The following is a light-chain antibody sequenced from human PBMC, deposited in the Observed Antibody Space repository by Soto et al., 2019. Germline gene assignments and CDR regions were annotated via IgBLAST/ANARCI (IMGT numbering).Light chain of an antibody. CDR2: AAS. CDR1: QGISTW. Sequence: DIQMTQSPSSVSASVGDRVTITCRASQGISTWLVWYQQKPGKAPKLLIYAASTRATGIPTRFSGSGSGTEFTLTISSLQSEDFAAYYCQQYNNWPLTFGGGTKVEIK. CDR3: QQYNNWPLT. V-gene: IGKV1-12*01. J-gene: IGKJ4*01.